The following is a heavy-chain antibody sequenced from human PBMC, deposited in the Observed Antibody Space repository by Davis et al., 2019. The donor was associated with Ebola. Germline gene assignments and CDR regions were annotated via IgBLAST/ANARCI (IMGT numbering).Heavy chain of an antibody. CDR2: IIPIFGTA. CDR1: GGTFSSYA. CDR3: AADPHYYYYYGMDV. J-gene: IGHJ6*02. Sequence: SVKVSCKASGGTFSSYAISWVRQAPGQGLEWMGGIIPIFGTANYAQKFQGRVTITADKSTSTAYMELSSLRSEDTAVCYCAADPHYYYYYGMDVWGQGTTVTVSS. V-gene: IGHV1-69*06.